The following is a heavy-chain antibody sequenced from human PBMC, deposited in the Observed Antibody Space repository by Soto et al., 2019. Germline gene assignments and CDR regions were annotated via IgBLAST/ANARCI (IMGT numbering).Heavy chain of an antibody. D-gene: IGHD2-2*01. Sequence: GGSLRLSCAASGFTFSSYSMNWVRQAPGKGLEWVSSISSSSSYIYYADSVKGRFTISRDNAKNSLYLQMNSLRAEDTAVYYCARDHADCSSTSCLFDYWGPGTLVTVSS. V-gene: IGHV3-21*01. CDR1: GFTFSSYS. CDR2: ISSSSSYI. J-gene: IGHJ4*02. CDR3: ARDHADCSSTSCLFDY.